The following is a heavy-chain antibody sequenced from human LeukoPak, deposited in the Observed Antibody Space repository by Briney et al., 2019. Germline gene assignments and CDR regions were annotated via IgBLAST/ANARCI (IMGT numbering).Heavy chain of an antibody. CDR3: ATVVPAGIEY. J-gene: IGHJ4*02. CDR2: IYHSGST. D-gene: IGHD2-2*01. Sequence: ASETLSLTCAVSGYSISSGYYWGWIRQPPGKGLEWIGSIYHSGSTYYNPSLKSRVTISAGTSKNQFSLKLSSVTAADTAVYYCATVVPAGIEYWGQGTLVTVSS. CDR1: GYSISSGYY. V-gene: IGHV4-38-2*01.